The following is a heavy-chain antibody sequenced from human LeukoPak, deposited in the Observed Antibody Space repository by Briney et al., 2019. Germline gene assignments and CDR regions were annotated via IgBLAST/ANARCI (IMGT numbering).Heavy chain of an antibody. Sequence: ASVKVSCKASGYTFTGYYMHWVRQAPGQGLEWMGRINPNSGGTNYAQQFQGRVTMTRDTSISTAYMELSGLRSDDTAVYYCARDGGGITFGGVIVRPDYWGQGTLVTVSS. D-gene: IGHD3-16*02. CDR3: ARDGGGITFGGVIVRPDY. CDR1: GYTFTGYY. V-gene: IGHV1-2*06. J-gene: IGHJ4*02. CDR2: INPNSGGT.